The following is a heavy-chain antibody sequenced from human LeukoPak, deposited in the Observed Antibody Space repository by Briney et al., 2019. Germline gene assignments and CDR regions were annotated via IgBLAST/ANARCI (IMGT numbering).Heavy chain of an antibody. CDR3: ARVGTVLRYLDWLTGTGFFDY. V-gene: IGHV3-7*01. D-gene: IGHD3-9*01. Sequence: GGSLRLSCAASGFTFSSYWMSWVRQAPGKGLEWVANIKQDGSEKYYVDSVKGRFTISRDNAENSLYLQMNSLRAEDTAVYYCARVGTVLRYLDWLTGTGFFDYWGQGTLVTVSS. J-gene: IGHJ4*02. CDR2: IKQDGSEK. CDR1: GFTFSSYW.